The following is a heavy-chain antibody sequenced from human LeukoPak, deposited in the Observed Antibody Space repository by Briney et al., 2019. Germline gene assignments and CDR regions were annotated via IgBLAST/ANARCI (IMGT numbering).Heavy chain of an antibody. V-gene: IGHV1-18*01. CDR3: ARTRMGINNDY. Sequence: ASVKVSCKASGYTFSSYAMHWVRQAPGQRLEWMGWISAYNGNTNYAQKLQGRVTMTTDTSTSTACMELRSLRSDDTAVYYCARTRMGINNDYWGQGTLVTVSS. CDR2: ISAYNGNT. CDR1: GYTFSSYA. J-gene: IGHJ4*02. D-gene: IGHD3-22*01.